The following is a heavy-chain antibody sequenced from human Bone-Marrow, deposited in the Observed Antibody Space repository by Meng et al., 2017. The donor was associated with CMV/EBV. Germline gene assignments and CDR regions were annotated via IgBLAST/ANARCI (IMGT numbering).Heavy chain of an antibody. J-gene: IGHJ4*02. D-gene: IGHD2-21*01. CDR3: AKHIGDY. CDR1: GFTFSTYA. V-gene: IGHV3-23*01. CDR2: ISNSGGTI. Sequence: GGSLRLSCAASGFTFSTYAVSWVRQAPGKGLEWVSTISNSGGTINYADSVRGRFAISRDNPKNRLYLQMSSLRAEDTAVYYCAKHIGDYWGQGTRVTVSS.